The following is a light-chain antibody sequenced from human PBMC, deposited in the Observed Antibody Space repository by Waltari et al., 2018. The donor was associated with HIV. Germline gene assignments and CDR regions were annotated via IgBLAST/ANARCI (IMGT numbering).Light chain of an antibody. V-gene: IGLV3-25*03. CDR2: KDS. J-gene: IGLJ2*01. CDR3: QSADSSGTYVV. CDR1: VLPKKY. Sequence: SYELTQPPSVSVSPGQTARIPCSGDVLPKKYAYWYQQKPGQAPVLVIYKDSERPSGIPERFSGSSSGTTVTLTISGVQAEDEADYYCQSADSSGTYVVFGGGTKLTVL.